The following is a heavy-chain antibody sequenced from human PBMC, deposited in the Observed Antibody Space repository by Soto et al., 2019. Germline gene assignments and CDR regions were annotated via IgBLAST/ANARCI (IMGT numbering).Heavy chain of an antibody. CDR1: GGSISSSNW. V-gene: IGHV4-4*02. J-gene: IGHJ5*02. Sequence: QVQLQESGPGLVKPSGTLSLTCAVSGGSISSSNWWSWVRQPPGKGLEWMGEIYHSGSTNYNPSLQSRVTISVDKSKNQFSLKLSAVTAADTAVYYCARTLGSYYDFWRGLWFYPWGQGTLVTVSS. CDR2: IYHSGST. CDR3: ARTLGSYYDFWRGLWFYP. D-gene: IGHD3-3*01.